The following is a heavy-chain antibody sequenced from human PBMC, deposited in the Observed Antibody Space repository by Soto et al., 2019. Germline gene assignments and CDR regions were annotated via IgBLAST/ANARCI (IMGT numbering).Heavy chain of an antibody. J-gene: IGHJ4*02. V-gene: IGHV3-9*01. CDR2: IGWDGVNI. Sequence: EVHLVASGGGLVQPGRSLRLSCAASGFRFDDYAIHWVRQAPGKGLDWVAAIGWDGVNIAYADSVKGRFTISRDNARNSLYLQMDSLRVEDTAFYFCAIVMAAYNWNDPFDQWGQGTLVTVSS. CDR3: AIVMAAYNWNDPFDQ. D-gene: IGHD1-20*01. CDR1: GFRFDDYA.